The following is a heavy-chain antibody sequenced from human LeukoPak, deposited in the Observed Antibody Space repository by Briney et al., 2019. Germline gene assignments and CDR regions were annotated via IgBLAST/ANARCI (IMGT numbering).Heavy chain of an antibody. Sequence: AEPLSFTFSVGGASISGYYWRWIGQPPGKGLEWIGYSYYSGSTNYNPSLKSRVTISLDTSKNQFSLKLNSVTAADTAVYYCARLPGYSYGLDCWGQGALVTVSS. D-gene: IGHD5-18*01. CDR1: GASISGYY. J-gene: IGHJ4*02. V-gene: IGHV4-59*08. CDR3: ARLPGYSYGLDC. CDR2: SYYSGST.